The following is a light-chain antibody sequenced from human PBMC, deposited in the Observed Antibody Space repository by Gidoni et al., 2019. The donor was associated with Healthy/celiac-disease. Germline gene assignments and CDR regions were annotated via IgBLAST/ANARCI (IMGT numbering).Light chain of an antibody. CDR1: QSLSSY. CDR2: AAS. J-gene: IGKJ2*01. CDR3: QQSYSTPYT. Sequence: DIQMTQSPSSLSASVGDRVTITCRASQSLSSYLNWYQQKPGKAPKLLIYAASSLQSGVPSRFSGSGSVTDFTLTISSLQPEDFATYYCQQSYSTPYTFGQXTKLEIK. V-gene: IGKV1-39*01.